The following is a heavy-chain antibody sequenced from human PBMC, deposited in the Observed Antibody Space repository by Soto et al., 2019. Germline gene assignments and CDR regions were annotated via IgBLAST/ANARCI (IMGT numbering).Heavy chain of an antibody. CDR2: FDPEDGET. J-gene: IGHJ6*02. Sequence: ASVKVSCKVSGYTLTELSMHWVRQAPGKGLEWMGGFDPEDGETIYAQKFRGRVTMTEDTSTDTAYMELSSLRSEDTAVYYCAAFFWSGYHGPNYYYYGMDVWGQGTTVTVSS. CDR3: AAFFWSGYHGPNYYYYGMDV. V-gene: IGHV1-24*01. D-gene: IGHD3-3*01. CDR1: GYTLTELS.